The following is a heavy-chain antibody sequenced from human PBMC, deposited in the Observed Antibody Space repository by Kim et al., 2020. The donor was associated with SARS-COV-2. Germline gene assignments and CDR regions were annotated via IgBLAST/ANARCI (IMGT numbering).Heavy chain of an antibody. J-gene: IGHJ4*02. CDR2: INGDGNRP. CDR3: VKGSGYNKNDKSAY. Sequence: GGSLRLSCSASGLNFANSPMHWVRQAPGKGLEFVSAINGDGNRPYYTDSVKGRFIISRDNSKNTLYLQMSSLRPQDTATYFCVKGSGYNKNDKSAYWGLGTLVTVSS. D-gene: IGHD1-20*01. CDR1: GLNFANSP. V-gene: IGHV3-64D*08.